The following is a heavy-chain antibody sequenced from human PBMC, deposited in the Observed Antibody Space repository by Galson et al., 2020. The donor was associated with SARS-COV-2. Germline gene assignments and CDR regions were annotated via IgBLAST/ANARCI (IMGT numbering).Heavy chain of an antibody. J-gene: IGHJ3*02. Sequence: KIGESLKIYCKGPGDRFINNWIGGVRQMPGQGLEWMGIIHPRDSDTRYSPSFEGQVTISADKSLTTTFLQWSSLKASDTAIYYCARVRYDFWSGFVFDALDIWGQGTMVTVP. CDR1: GDRFINNW. D-gene: IGHD3-3*01. CDR2: IHPRDSDT. CDR3: ARVRYDFWSGFVFDALDI. V-gene: IGHV5-51*01.